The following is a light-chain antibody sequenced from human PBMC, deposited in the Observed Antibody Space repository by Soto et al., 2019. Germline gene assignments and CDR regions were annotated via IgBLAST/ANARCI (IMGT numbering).Light chain of an antibody. CDR2: DTS. V-gene: IGKV3D-15*01. Sequence: EIVMTQSPATLSVSPGERATLSCRASQTVSSDLAWYQQKPGKAPRLLIYDTSTRATGIPVRFSGSGFGTEFTLTISSLQSEDFAAYFCQQYNSWPRTFGQGTKVDIK. J-gene: IGKJ1*01. CDR1: QTVSSD. CDR3: QQYNSWPRT.